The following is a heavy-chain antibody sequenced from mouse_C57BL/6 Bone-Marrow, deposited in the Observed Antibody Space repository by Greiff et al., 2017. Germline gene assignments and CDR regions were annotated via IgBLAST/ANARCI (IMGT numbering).Heavy chain of an antibody. CDR1: GYTFTSYW. J-gene: IGHJ2*01. CDR3: ARWSGNYGSSQFLFDY. D-gene: IGHD1-1*01. Sequence: VQLQQPGAELVKPGASVKLSCKASGYTFTSYWMHWVKQRPGQGLEWIGMIRPNSGSTNYNEKFKSKATLTVDKSSSTAYMQLSSLTSEDSAVYYCARWSGNYGSSQFLFDYWGQGTTLTVSS. CDR2: IRPNSGST. V-gene: IGHV1-64*01.